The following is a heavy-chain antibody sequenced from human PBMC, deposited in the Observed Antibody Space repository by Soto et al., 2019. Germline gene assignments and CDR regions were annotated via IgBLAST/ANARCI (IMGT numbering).Heavy chain of an antibody. Sequence: PSETLSLTCAVYGGSFSGYYWTWIRQTPGKGLEWIGEIYHSGSTNYNPPLKSRVTISVDTSKNQFSLKLRSVTAADTAVYYCERGYGQLVRTPLDVWGQGTTVTVSS. D-gene: IGHD6-6*01. CDR2: IYHSGST. V-gene: IGHV4-34*01. CDR1: GGSFSGYY. CDR3: ERGYGQLVRTPLDV. J-gene: IGHJ6*02.